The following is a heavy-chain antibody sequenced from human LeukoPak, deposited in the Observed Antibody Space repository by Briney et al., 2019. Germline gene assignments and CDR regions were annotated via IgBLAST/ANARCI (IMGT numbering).Heavy chain of an antibody. Sequence: SETLSLTCTVSGGSISSSTYHWAWIRQPPGRGLEWIGSAYYSGSTYYNPSLNSRVTISVDTSKNQFSLKLSSVTAADTAVYYCARYHSGAYRTSFDYWGQGTLVTVSS. V-gene: IGHV4-39*07. CDR2: AYYSGST. CDR3: ARYHSGAYRTSFDY. D-gene: IGHD5-12*01. CDR1: GGSISSSTYH. J-gene: IGHJ4*02.